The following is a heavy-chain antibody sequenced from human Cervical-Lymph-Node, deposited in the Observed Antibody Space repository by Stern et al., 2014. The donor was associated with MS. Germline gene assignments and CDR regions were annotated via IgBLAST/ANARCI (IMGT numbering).Heavy chain of an antibody. CDR2: IFPVFGTP. CDR1: GDTFSKFP. V-gene: IGHV1-69*01. D-gene: IGHD6-13*01. J-gene: IGHJ5*02. Sequence: QVQLVQSGAEVTKPGSSVKVSCKVSGDTFSKFPSSWVRQAPGQGLEWMGVIFPVFGTPTYAQEFRCRVTLTADVSTSTVYMELSSLRSDDAAVYYCALSSETSDRWYSLGYDLWGQGTLVTVSS. CDR3: ALSSETSDRWYSLGYDL.